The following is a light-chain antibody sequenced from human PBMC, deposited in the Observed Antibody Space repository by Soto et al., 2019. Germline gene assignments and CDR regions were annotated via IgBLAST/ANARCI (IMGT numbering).Light chain of an antibody. CDR3: QQYGSSPYT. CDR2: DAS. J-gene: IGKJ2*01. Sequence: EVVLTQSPATLSLSPGERATLPCRASQSVSTYLAWYQQRPGQAPRLLIYDASSRSTGIPDRFSGSASGTDFTLTISRLEPEDFAVYYCQQYGSSPYTFGQGTKVDVK. V-gene: IGKV3-20*01. CDR1: QSVSTY.